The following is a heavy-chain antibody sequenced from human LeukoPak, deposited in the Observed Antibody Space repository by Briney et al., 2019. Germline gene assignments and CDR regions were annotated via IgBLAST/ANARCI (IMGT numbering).Heavy chain of an antibody. D-gene: IGHD1-26*01. CDR2: IYYSGST. CDR3: ARAQVGIVGATEFAY. CDR1: GGSISSYY. Sequence: SETLSLTCTVSGGSISSYYWTWIRQPPGKGLEWIGYIYYSGSTKYNPSLKSRVTISVDTSKNQFSLRLSSVTAADTAVYYCARAQVGIVGATEFAYWGQGTPVTVSS. J-gene: IGHJ4*02. V-gene: IGHV4-59*08.